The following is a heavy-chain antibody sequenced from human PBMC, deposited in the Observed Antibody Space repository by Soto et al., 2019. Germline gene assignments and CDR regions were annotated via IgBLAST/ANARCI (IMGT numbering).Heavy chain of an antibody. Sequence: PSETLSLTCTVSGGSISSYYWSWIRQPPGRGLEWIGYIYYSGSTNYNPSLKSRVTISVDTSKNQFSLKLSSVTAADTAVYYGARRYGTVFDFWGQGTLVTVSS. CDR3: ARRYGTVFDF. CDR1: GGSISSYY. CDR2: IYYSGST. V-gene: IGHV4-59*01. D-gene: IGHD6-13*01. J-gene: IGHJ4*02.